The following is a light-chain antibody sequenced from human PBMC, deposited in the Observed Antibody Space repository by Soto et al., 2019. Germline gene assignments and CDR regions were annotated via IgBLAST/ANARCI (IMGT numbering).Light chain of an antibody. J-gene: IGKJ5*01. CDR1: QSVSSY. CDR2: DAS. Sequence: EIVLTQSPATLSLSPGERATLSCRASQSVSSYLAWYQQKPGQAPWLLIYDASNRATGIPARFSGSGSGTDFTLTISSLEPEDFTVYYCQQRSNLITFGQGTRLEIK. CDR3: QQRSNLIT. V-gene: IGKV3-11*01.